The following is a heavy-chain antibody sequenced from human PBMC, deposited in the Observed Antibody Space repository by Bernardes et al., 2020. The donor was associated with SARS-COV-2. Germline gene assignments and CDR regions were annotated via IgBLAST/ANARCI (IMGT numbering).Heavy chain of an antibody. J-gene: IGHJ4*02. Sequence: SETLSLTCTVSGDSMSSYYWSWIRQPPGKELEWIAYIYYSGSTDYNPSLKSRVTISIDTSKNQFSLKLSSVTAADTAMYYCARLRADSLGGGFDSWGQGTLDTVSS. CDR2: IYYSGST. D-gene: IGHD1-26*01. CDR1: GDSMSSYY. V-gene: IGHV4-59*08. CDR3: ARLRADSLGGGFDS.